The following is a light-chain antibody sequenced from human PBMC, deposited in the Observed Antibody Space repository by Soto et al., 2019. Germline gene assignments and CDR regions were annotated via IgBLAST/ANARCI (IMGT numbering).Light chain of an antibody. J-gene: IGKJ2*01. V-gene: IGKV1-6*01. CDR3: LQDYNYPYT. CDR1: QDIRTD. CDR2: VAS. Sequence: AIQMTQSPSSLSASVGDRVTITCRASQDIRTDLGWYQHKPGKAPKLLIYVASNLQSGVPSRFSGSGSGTDFTLTISSLQPEDFATYFCLQDYNYPYTFGQGTILELK.